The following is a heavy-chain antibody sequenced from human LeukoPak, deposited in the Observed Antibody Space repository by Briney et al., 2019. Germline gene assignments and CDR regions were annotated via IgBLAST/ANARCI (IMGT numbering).Heavy chain of an antibody. J-gene: IGHJ6*02. V-gene: IGHV1-2*02. Sequence: ASVKVSCKASGYTFTGYYMHWVRQAPGQGLEWMGWINPNSGGTNYAQKFQGRVTMTRDTSISTAYMELSRLRSDDTAVYYCARDRGYCSGGSCYRGSIYYYYGMDVWGQGTTVTVSS. CDR3: ARDRGYCSGGSCYRGSIYYYYGMDV. CDR2: INPNSGGT. CDR1: GYTFTGYY. D-gene: IGHD2-15*01.